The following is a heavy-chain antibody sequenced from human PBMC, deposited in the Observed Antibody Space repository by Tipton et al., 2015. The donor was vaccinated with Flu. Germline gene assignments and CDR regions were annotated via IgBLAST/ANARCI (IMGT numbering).Heavy chain of an antibody. Sequence: TLSLTCAVSGYSIRSDYYWGWIRQPPGRGLEWIGNINHSGNTYHNPSLKSRVTISVDTSKNQFSLKLSSVTAADTAVYYCASRKSIYCSGGSCYSDYWGQGTLVTVSS. CDR2: INHSGNT. V-gene: IGHV4-38-2*01. D-gene: IGHD2-15*01. CDR1: GYSIRSDYY. J-gene: IGHJ4*02. CDR3: ASRKSIYCSGGSCYSDY.